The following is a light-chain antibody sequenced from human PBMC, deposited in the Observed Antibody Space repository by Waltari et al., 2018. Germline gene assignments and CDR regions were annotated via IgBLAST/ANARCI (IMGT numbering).Light chain of an antibody. V-gene: IGKV4-1*01. Sequence: DIVMTQSLAPLAGSLGERATINCQYSQSGLYRYNNKNYVACYQQKPGQPPKLLIYWSSTRESGVPDLFSGSGSGTDFTLTISSLQAEDVAVYYWQQYYSTLLTFGGGTKVEIK. CDR3: QQYYSTLLT. J-gene: IGKJ4*01. CDR2: WSS. CDR1: QSGLYRYNNKNY.